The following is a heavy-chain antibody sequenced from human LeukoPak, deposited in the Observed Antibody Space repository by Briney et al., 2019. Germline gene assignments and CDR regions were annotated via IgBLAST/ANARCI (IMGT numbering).Heavy chain of an antibody. CDR3: ARQGGIRWFDWYFDL. J-gene: IGHJ2*01. Sequence: GESLKISCKGSGYSFTSYWIGWVRQMPGKGLEWMGIIYPGDSDTRYSPSFQGQVTISADKSISTAYLQWSSLKASDTAMYYCARQGGIRWFDWYFDLWGRGTLVTVSS. CDR2: IYPGDSDT. V-gene: IGHV5-51*01. D-gene: IGHD4-23*01. CDR1: GYSFTSYW.